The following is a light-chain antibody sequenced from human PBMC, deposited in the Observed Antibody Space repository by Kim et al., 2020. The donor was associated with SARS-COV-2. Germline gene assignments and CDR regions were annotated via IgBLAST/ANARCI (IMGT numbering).Light chain of an antibody. J-gene: IGLJ3*02. CDR1: TGAVSTGYF. CDR2: YTS. Sequence: PEGSVTLTCSSSTGAVSTGYFANWLQQKPGQAPWALISYTSNTYSWTPARFSGSLLGDKAALTLSGVQPEDEAQYYCLLYSGGRWVFGGGTQLTVL. V-gene: IGLV7-43*01. CDR3: LLYSGGRWV.